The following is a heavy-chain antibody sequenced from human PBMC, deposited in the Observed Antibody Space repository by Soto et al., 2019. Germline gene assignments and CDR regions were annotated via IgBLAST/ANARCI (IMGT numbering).Heavy chain of an antibody. V-gene: IGHV1-69*01. J-gene: IGHJ4*02. Sequence: QVQLVQSGAEVKEPGSSVKVSCKASGGTFSIFSINWVRQAPGQGLEWMGGLRTISGKTVYAQKFLGRVTITADESTTTAYMDLISLRSEDSAVYYCATPLKYWDVWSGYPPFDYWGQGTLVTVSS. CDR3: ATPLKYWDVWSGYPPFDY. D-gene: IGHD3-3*01. CDR2: LRTISGKT. CDR1: GGTFSIFS.